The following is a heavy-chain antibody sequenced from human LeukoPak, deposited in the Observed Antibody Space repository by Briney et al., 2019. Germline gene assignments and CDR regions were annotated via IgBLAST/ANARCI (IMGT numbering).Heavy chain of an antibody. CDR3: ARGGSPPEALGDTFDI. CDR1: GFTFTSYW. Sequence: GGSLRLSCAASGFTFTSYWMYWVRQAPGKGLVRVSRINTDGSGTTYADSVKGRFTISRDNAKNTLSLQMNSLRAEDTAVYYCARGGSPPEALGDTFDIWGQGTMVTVSS. V-gene: IGHV3-74*03. CDR2: INTDGSGT. J-gene: IGHJ3*02. D-gene: IGHD1-26*01.